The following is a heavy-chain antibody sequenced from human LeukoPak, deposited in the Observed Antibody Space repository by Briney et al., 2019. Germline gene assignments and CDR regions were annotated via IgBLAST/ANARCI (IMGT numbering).Heavy chain of an antibody. D-gene: IGHD4-23*01. Sequence: LETLSLTCTVSGGSISSYYWSWIRQPPGKGLEWIGYIYYSGSTNYNPSLKSRVTISVDTSKNQFSLKLSSVTAADTAVYYCARGALLRGYYFDYWGQGTLVTVSS. CDR2: IYYSGST. CDR3: ARGALLRGYYFDY. J-gene: IGHJ4*02. CDR1: GGSISSYY. V-gene: IGHV4-59*01.